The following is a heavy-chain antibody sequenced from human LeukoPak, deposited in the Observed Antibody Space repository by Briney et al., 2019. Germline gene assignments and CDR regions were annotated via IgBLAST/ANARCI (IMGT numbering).Heavy chain of an antibody. Sequence: GGSLRLSCAASGFTFSSYAMSWVRQAPGKGLEWVSVISGSGGSTYYADSVKGRFTISRDNSKNTLYLQMNSLRAEDTAVYYCASRGRDGYNLDYWGQGTLVTVSS. V-gene: IGHV3-23*01. CDR1: GFTFSSYA. CDR3: ASRGRDGYNLDY. D-gene: IGHD5-24*01. J-gene: IGHJ4*02. CDR2: ISGSGGST.